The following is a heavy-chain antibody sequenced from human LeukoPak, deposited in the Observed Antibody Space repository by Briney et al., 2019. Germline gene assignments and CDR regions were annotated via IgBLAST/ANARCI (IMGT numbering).Heavy chain of an antibody. CDR1: GFTFSSYA. Sequence: QPGGSLRLSCAASGFTFSSYAMSWVRQAPGKGLEWVSAISGSGGSTYYADSVKGRFTISRDNSKNTLYLQMNSLRAEDTAVYYCAKSVVVADLYYCYGMDVWGQGTTVTVSS. CDR3: AKSVVVADLYYCYGMDV. J-gene: IGHJ6*02. D-gene: IGHD2-15*01. V-gene: IGHV3-23*01. CDR2: ISGSGGST.